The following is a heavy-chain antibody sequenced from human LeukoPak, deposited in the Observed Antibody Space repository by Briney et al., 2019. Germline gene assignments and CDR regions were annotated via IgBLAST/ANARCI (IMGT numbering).Heavy chain of an antibody. CDR3: ARAFGVVVYFDY. J-gene: IGHJ4*02. CDR1: GGSISSGSYY. CDR2: IYTSGST. D-gene: IGHD3-3*01. Sequence: SETLSLTCTVSGGSISSGSYYWSWIRQPAGKGLEWIGHIYTSGSTNYNPSLKSRVTISVDTSKNQFSLKLSSVTAADTAVYYCARAFGVVVYFDYWGLGSLVTVSS. V-gene: IGHV4-61*09.